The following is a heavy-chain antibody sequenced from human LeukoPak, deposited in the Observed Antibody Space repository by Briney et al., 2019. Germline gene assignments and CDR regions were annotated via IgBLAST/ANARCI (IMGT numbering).Heavy chain of an antibody. D-gene: IGHD2-2*01. J-gene: IGHJ5*02. V-gene: IGHV4-4*02. CDR1: GGSISCSIW. CDR3: ARDVVVVPAANNWFDP. CDR2: IYHSGST. Sequence: PSEILSFTCAVAGGSISCSIWWGWVRHPPGKGLVWIVEIYHSGSTNYTPSLKSRATTSVDKTRTPFPLRRSFVTAAHTAVYYCARDVVVVPAANNWFDPWGQGTLVTVSS.